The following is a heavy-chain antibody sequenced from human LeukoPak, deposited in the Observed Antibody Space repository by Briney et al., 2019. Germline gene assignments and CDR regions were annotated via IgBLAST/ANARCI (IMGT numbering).Heavy chain of an antibody. CDR2: IKQDGNEK. J-gene: IGHJ4*02. V-gene: IGHV3-7*01. Sequence: GGSLRLSCAASGFTFSSYGMTWVRQAPGQGLEWVASIKQDGNEKYYVDSVKGRFTISRDNARNSLFLQMSSLRADDTAVYYCARDGAFRIYDYWGQGTLVTVSS. CDR3: ARDGAFRIYDY. CDR1: GFTFSSYG. D-gene: IGHD3-3*02.